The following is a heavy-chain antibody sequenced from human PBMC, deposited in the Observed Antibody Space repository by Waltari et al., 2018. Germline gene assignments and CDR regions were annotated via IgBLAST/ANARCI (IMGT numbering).Heavy chain of an antibody. CDR3: ARDPSTVTTVDY. CDR2: ISSDGDNT. Sequence: VQLVETGGGLVQPGGSLRLSCAASGFTFTTYALQWVGQAPGKGLEWISTISSDGDNTHYADSVKGRFTISRDDSKSTLSLQMNSLKIEYTAVYYCARDPSTVTTVDYWGQGVLVTVSS. D-gene: IGHD4-4*01. J-gene: IGHJ4*02. CDR1: GFTFTTYA. V-gene: IGHV3-64*04.